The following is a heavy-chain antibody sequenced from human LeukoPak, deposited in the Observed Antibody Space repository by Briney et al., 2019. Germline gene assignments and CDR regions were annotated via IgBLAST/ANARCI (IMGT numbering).Heavy chain of an antibody. CDR1: GGTFSSYA. V-gene: IGHV1-69*13. CDR3: ARDGVVPAAMVGYYYGMDV. J-gene: IGHJ6*02. Sequence: ASVKVSCKASGGTFSSYAISWVRQAPGQGLEWMGGIIPIFGTANYAQKFQGRVTITADESTSTAYMELSSLRSEDTAVHYCARDGVVPAAMVGYYYGMDVWGQGTTVTVSS. CDR2: IIPIFGTA. D-gene: IGHD2-2*01.